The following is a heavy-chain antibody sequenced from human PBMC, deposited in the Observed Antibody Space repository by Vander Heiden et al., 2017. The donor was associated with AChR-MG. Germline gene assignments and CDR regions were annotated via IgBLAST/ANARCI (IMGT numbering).Heavy chain of an antibody. CDR1: GFPLSSYA. V-gene: IGHV3-23*01. CDR2: ISGSGGST. CDR3: ARHHGTGLRELDY. J-gene: IGHJ4*02. Sequence: EVQLLESGGGLVQPGGSLRPPCAASGFPLSSYARGWVRQAPGRGLEWVSAISGSGGSTYDADAVKGRFTISRDNSKNTLYLQMNSLRAEDTAVYYCARHHGTGLRELDYWGQGTLVTVSS. D-gene: IGHD5-12*01.